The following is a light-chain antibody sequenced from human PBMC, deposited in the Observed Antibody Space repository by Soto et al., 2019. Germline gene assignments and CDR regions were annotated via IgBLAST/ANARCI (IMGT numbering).Light chain of an antibody. Sequence: EIVLTQSPATLSLTPGETATLSCRASQSVSSYLAWYQQKPGQTPRLLIYDASTRATGIPARFSGSGSGTDFTLNISILEPEDFAVYYCQQHTNWPLTSGGVSKVDIK. V-gene: IGKV3-11*01. CDR2: DAS. CDR1: QSVSSY. CDR3: QQHTNWPLT. J-gene: IGKJ4*01.